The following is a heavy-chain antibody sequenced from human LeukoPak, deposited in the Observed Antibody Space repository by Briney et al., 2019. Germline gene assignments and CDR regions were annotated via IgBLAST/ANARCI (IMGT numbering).Heavy chain of an antibody. D-gene: IGHD3-10*01. CDR1: GGSISRYY. Sequence: SETLSLTCTVSGGSISRYYWIWIRQPPGKGLEWIGNIYYSGSTNYNPSLKSRVTMSVDMSKNQFSLRLRSVTAADTAVYYCARRPPGGEFDYWGQGTLVTVSS. J-gene: IGHJ4*02. V-gene: IGHV4-59*08. CDR2: IYYSGST. CDR3: ARRPPGGEFDY.